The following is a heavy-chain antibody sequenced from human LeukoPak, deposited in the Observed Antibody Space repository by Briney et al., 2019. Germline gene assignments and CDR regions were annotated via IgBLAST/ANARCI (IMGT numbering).Heavy chain of an antibody. CDR3: ATPRYYDSSGGPYAFDI. V-gene: IGHV4-59*01. Sequence: SETLSLTCTVSGGSISSYYWSWIRQPPGKGLEWIGYIYYSGSTNYNPSLKSRVTISVDTPKNQFSLKLSSVTAADTAVYYCATPRYYDSSGGPYAFDIWGQGTMVTVSS. D-gene: IGHD3-22*01. CDR2: IYYSGST. CDR1: GGSISSYY. J-gene: IGHJ3*02.